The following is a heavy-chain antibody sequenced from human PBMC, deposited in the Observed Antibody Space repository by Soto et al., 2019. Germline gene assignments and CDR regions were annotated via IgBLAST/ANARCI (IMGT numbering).Heavy chain of an antibody. CDR3: ARLVQLLQGRWFDP. CDR1: GGSISSGDYY. V-gene: IGHV4-30-4*01. CDR2: IYYSGST. Sequence: PSETLSLTCTVSGGSISSGDYYWSWNRQPPGKGLEWIGYIYYSGSTYYNPSLKGRVTISVDTSKNQFSLKLSSVTAADTAVYYCARLVQLLQGRWFDPWGQGTLVTVS. D-gene: IGHD2-15*01. J-gene: IGHJ5*02.